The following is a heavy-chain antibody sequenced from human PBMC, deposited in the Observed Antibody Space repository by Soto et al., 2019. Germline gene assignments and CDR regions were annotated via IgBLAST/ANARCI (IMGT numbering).Heavy chain of an antibody. CDR3: ARALATRPTGDLYYFDY. V-gene: IGHV4-31*02. Sequence: SETLSLTCSVSGASISSGGYYWSWIRQHPGKGLEWIGYMYYSGSTYYNASLKSRVTMSVDASKKQFSLELRSVTAADTAVYYCARALATRPTGDLYYFDYWGQGILVTSPQ. CDR2: MYYSGST. J-gene: IGHJ4*02. D-gene: IGHD6-6*01. CDR1: GASISSGGYY.